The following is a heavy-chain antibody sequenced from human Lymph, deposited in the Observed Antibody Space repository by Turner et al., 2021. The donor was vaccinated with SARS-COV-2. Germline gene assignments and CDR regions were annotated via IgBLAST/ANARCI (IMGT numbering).Heavy chain of an antibody. V-gene: IGHV1-69*10. D-gene: IGHD6-13*01. Sequence: QVQLVQSGAEVKKPGSSVKVSCKASGGTFSSSAISWVGQAPGQGLEWMGGISPMLGIANYAQKFQGQVTITADKSTGTAYMERSSLRSEDTAVYYGARIVAPGMGGGVYYYYYGMDVWGQGTTVTVSS. CDR2: ISPMLGIA. J-gene: IGHJ6*02. CDR3: ARIVAPGMGGGVYYYYYGMDV. CDR1: GGTFSSSA.